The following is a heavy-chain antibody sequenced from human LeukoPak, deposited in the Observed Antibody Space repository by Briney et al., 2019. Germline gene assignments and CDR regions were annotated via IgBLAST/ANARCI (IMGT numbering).Heavy chain of an antibody. V-gene: IGHV3-21*01. CDR1: GFIFSNYG. CDR2: ISFSSTHI. J-gene: IGHJ6*02. CDR3: AKAQQLVLSARWYYGMDV. Sequence: GGSLRLSCAASGFIFSNYGMSWVRQAPGKGLEWVSSISFSSTHIYYADSIQGRFTISRDNSKNTLYLQMNSLRAEDTAVYYCAKAQQLVLSARWYYGMDVWGQGTTVTVSS. D-gene: IGHD6-13*01.